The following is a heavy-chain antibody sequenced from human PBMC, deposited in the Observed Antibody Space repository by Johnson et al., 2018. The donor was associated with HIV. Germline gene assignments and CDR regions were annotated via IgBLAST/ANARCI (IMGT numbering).Heavy chain of an antibody. D-gene: IGHD3-16*01. Sequence: VQLVESGGGLVQPGGSLILSCAASGFTVSSNYMNWVRQAPGKGLEWVSVLYSGGSTYYADFVKDRFIISRDNSKNTLYLQMNSLRAEDTAVYYCARDYHYVWGSSYGFDIWGQGTMVIVSS. J-gene: IGHJ3*02. CDR2: LYSGGST. CDR1: GFTVSSNY. CDR3: ARDYHYVWGSSYGFDI. V-gene: IGHV3-66*01.